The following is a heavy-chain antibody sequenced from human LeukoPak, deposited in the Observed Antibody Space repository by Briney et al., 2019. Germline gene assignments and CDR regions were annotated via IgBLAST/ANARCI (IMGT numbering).Heavy chain of an antibody. CDR2: VGTDGSST. Sequence: GGSLRLSCAASGFTFSNYWMDWVRQVPGKGPVWVSHVGTDGSSTAYADYVKGRFTISRDNAKNTLYLQMNSLRVEDTAVYYCARDKYGGNSNAFDMWGQGTLVTVSS. J-gene: IGHJ3*02. D-gene: IGHD4-23*01. V-gene: IGHV3-74*01. CDR3: ARDKYGGNSNAFDM. CDR1: GFTFSNYW.